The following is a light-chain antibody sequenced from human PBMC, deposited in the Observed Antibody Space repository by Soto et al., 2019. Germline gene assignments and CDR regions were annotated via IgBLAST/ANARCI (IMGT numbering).Light chain of an antibody. Sequence: EIGLTQSPGTLSFSPGERATLSCRASQSVSSSYLAWYQQKPGQAHRLLIYGASSRATGIPDRFSGSGSGTDFTLTISRQEPEDCAVYYCQQYGSSPLTFGGGTKVEIK. CDR1: QSVSSSY. CDR2: GAS. V-gene: IGKV3-20*01. J-gene: IGKJ4*01. CDR3: QQYGSSPLT.